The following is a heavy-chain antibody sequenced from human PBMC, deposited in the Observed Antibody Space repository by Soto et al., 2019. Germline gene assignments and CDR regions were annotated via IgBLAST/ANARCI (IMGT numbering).Heavy chain of an antibody. J-gene: IGHJ6*02. CDR1: GGTFSTYA. V-gene: IGHV1-69*12. CDR3: ARDEMVVATGSRTWHYYYGMDV. Sequence: QVQLVQSGAEVKKPGSSVKVSCKSSGGTFSTYAISWVRQAPGQGLEWMGGIIPIFGTANYAQKFQGRVTITADESTTTAYMEVIRLRSEDTAVYYCARDEMVVATGSRTWHYYYGMDVWGQGTTVTVSS. D-gene: IGHD2-15*01. CDR2: IIPIFGTA.